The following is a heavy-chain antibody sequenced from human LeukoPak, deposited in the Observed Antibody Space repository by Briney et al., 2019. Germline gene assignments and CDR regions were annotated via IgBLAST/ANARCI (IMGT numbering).Heavy chain of an antibody. Sequence: ASVKVSCKASGYTFTGYYMHWVRQAPGQGLEWMGWNNPNSGGTNYAQKFQGRVTMTRDTSISTAYMELSRLRSDDTAVYYCARAGYYYDSSGYFYYYYYGMDVWGQGTTVTVSS. J-gene: IGHJ6*02. CDR2: NNPNSGGT. CDR3: ARAGYYYDSSGYFYYYYYGMDV. V-gene: IGHV1-2*02. CDR1: GYTFTGYY. D-gene: IGHD3-22*01.